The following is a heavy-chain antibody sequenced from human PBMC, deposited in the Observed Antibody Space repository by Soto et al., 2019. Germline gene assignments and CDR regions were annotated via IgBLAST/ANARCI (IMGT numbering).Heavy chain of an antibody. V-gene: IGHV1-69*12. CDR2: IIPIFVTA. Sequence: QVQLVQSGAEVKKPGSSVKVSCKASGGTFISYAISWVRQAPGQGLEWMGGIIPIFVTANYAQKFQGRVTITADESTSTAYMELSSLRSEDTAVYYCASNPHGGWRSDYGGQGPLVTVSS. CDR3: ASNPHGGWRSDY. J-gene: IGHJ4*02. D-gene: IGHD2-8*02. CDR1: GGTFISYA.